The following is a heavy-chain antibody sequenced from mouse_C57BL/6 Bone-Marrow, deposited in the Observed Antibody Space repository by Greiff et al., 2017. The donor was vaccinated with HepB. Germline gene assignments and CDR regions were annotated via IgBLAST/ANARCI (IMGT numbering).Heavy chain of an antibody. D-gene: IGHD2-5*01. V-gene: IGHV1-69*01. CDR3: ARTASYSNYVDY. CDR1: GYTFTSYW. J-gene: IGHJ2*01. Sequence: QVHVKQPGAELVMPGASVKLSCKASGYTFTSYWMHWVKQRPGQGLEWIGEIDPSDSYTNYNQKFKGKSTLTVDKSSSTAYMQLSSLTSEDSAVYYCARTASYSNYVDYWGQGTTLTVSS. CDR2: IDPSDSYT.